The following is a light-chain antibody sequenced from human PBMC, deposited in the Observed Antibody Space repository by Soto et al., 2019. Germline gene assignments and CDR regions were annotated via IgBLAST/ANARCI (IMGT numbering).Light chain of an antibody. CDR3: ASWDDKFHGPV. V-gene: IGLV1-44*01. J-gene: IGLJ3*02. CDR1: TSNIGRNP. CDR2: SYD. Sequence: QPVLTQPPSVSGTPGQRVTISCSGATSNIGRNPVNWYQQLPGMAPKLLIYSYDQRPSGVPDRFSGSKSGTSASLAISGLQSEDEADYYCASWDDKFHGPVFGGGTKLTVL.